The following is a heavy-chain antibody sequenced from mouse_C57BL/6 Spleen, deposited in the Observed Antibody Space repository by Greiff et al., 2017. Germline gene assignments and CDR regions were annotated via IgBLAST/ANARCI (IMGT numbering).Heavy chain of an antibody. CDR3: ARGPYDYVYYFDY. CDR2: ISDGGSYT. CDR1: GFTFSSYA. Sequence: VQRVESGGGLVKPGGSLKLSCAASGFTFSSYAMSWVRQTPEKRLEWVATISDGGSYTYYPDNVKGRFTISRDNAKNNLYLQMSHLKSEDTAMYYCARGPYDYVYYFDYWGQGTTLTVSS. J-gene: IGHJ2*01. V-gene: IGHV5-4*01. D-gene: IGHD2-4*01.